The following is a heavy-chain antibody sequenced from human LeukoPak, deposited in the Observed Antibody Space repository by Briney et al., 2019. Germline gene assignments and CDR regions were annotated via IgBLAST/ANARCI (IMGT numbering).Heavy chain of an antibody. CDR2: IYTSGST. CDR1: GGSISSYY. V-gene: IGHV4-4*07. Sequence: SETLSLTCTVSGGSISSYYWSWIRQPAGKGLEWIGRIYTSGSTNYNPSLKSRVTMSVDTSKNQFSLKLSSVTAADTAVYYCARKPAAGTGDYFDYWGQGTLVTVSS. J-gene: IGHJ4*02. CDR3: ARKPAAGTGDYFDY. D-gene: IGHD6-13*01.